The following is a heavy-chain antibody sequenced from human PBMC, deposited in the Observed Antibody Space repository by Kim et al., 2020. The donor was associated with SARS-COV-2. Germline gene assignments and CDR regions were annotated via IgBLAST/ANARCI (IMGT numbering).Heavy chain of an antibody. CDR2: IKQDGSEK. CDR3: ARDRRYDFWSGYWLIDY. J-gene: IGHJ4*02. D-gene: IGHD3-3*01. CDR1: GFTFSSYW. V-gene: IGHV3-7*03. Sequence: GGSLRLSCAASGFTFSSYWMSWVRQAPGKGLEWVANIKQDGSEKYYVDSVKGRFTISRDNSKNSLYLQMNSLRAEDTAVYYCARDRRYDFWSGYWLIDYWGQGTLVTVSS.